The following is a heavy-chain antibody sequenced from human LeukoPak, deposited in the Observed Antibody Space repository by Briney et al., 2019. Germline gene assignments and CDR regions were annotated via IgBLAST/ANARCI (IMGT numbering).Heavy chain of an antibody. CDR1: GFTFTNYA. CDR2: ISYDRSNK. V-gene: IGHV3-30-3*01. Sequence: PGGSLRLSCAASGFTFTNYAMHWVRQAPGKGLEWVAIISYDRSNKYYTDSVTGRFTISRDNSKNTLYLQMNSLRIEDTAVYYCARDSGPFYDHVWGTYHFDYWGQGTLVTVSS. D-gene: IGHD3-16*02. J-gene: IGHJ4*02. CDR3: ARDSGPFYDHVWGTYHFDY.